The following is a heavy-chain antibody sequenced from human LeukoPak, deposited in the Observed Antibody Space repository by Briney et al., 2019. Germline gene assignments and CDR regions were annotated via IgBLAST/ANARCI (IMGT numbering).Heavy chain of an antibody. D-gene: IGHD3-3*01. Sequence: PGGSLRLSCAASGFTFTDYYMSWIRQVPGKGLEWVAFIRYDGSNKYYADSVKGRFTISRDNSKNTLYLQMNSLRAEDTAVYYCAKRSSRAGRSGYFDYWGQGTLVTVSS. V-gene: IGHV3-30*02. CDR3: AKRSSRAGRSGYFDY. J-gene: IGHJ4*02. CDR2: IRYDGSNK. CDR1: GFTFTDYY.